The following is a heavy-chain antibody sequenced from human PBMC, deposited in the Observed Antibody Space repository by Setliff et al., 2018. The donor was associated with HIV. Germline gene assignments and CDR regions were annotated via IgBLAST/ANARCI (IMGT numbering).Heavy chain of an antibody. CDR2: IYTSGST. CDR1: GGSISSGSYY. V-gene: IGHV4-61*09. D-gene: IGHD3-3*01. Sequence: PSETLSLTCTVSGGSISSGSYYWSWIRQPAGKGLEWIGHIYTSGSTNYNPSLKSRVTISVDMSNNQFSLKVTSVTAADTAVYYCMRGRSITIFGVAYFDFWGQGTQVTVSS. J-gene: IGHJ4*02. CDR3: MRGRSITIFGVAYFDF.